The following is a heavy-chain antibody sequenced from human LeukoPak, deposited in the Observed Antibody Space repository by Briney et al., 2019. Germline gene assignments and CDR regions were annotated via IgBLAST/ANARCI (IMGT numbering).Heavy chain of an antibody. Sequence: GGSLRLSCAASGFTFSSYWMSWVRQAPGKGLEWVSAISGSGGSTYYADSVKGRFTISRDNSKNTLYLQMNSLRAEDTAVYYCAKAPRGYSYGYVDYWGQGTLVTVSS. V-gene: IGHV3-23*01. CDR2: ISGSGGST. J-gene: IGHJ4*02. D-gene: IGHD5-18*01. CDR1: GFTFSSYW. CDR3: AKAPRGYSYGYVDY.